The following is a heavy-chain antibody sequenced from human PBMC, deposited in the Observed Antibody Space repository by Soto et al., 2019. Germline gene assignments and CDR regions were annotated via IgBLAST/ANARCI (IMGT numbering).Heavy chain of an antibody. J-gene: IGHJ6*02. D-gene: IGHD3-9*01. CDR1: GFTFSSYA. CDR3: AKDRLSKSRPEIRYDILTGYRSGGMDV. Sequence: PGGSLRLSCAASGFTFSSYAMSWVRQAPGKGLEWVSAISGSGGSTYYADSVKGRFTISRDNSKNTLYLQMNSLRAEDTAVYYCAKDRLSKSRPEIRYDILTGYRSGGMDVWGQGTKVTVSS. V-gene: IGHV3-23*01. CDR2: ISGSGGST.